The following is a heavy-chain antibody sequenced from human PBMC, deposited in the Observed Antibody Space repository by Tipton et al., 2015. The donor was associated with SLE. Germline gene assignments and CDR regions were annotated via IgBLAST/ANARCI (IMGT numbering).Heavy chain of an antibody. CDR2: IWYDGSNK. J-gene: IGHJ6*02. D-gene: IGHD5-12*01. Sequence: RSLRLSCAASGFTFSSYEMNWVRQAPGKGLEWVAVIWYDGSNKYYADSVKGRFTISRDNSKNTLYLQMNSLRAEDTAVYYCAKDIVATTPIYGMDVWGQGTTVTVS. V-gene: IGHV3-30*18. CDR1: GFTFSSYE. CDR3: AKDIVATTPIYGMDV.